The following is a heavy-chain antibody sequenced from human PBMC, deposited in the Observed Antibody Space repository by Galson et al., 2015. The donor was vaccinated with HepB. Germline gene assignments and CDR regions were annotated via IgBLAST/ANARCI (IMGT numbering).Heavy chain of an antibody. Sequence: SLRLSCAASGFTFSNYGMSWVRQAPGKGLECVADISRAGDTPDYAESVKGRFTVSRDSSKSTLYLQMNGLRAEDTARYYCVRGTTAPDYWAQGTLVTVSS. CDR3: VRGTTAPDY. CDR2: ISRAGDTP. D-gene: IGHD2/OR15-2a*01. CDR1: GFTFSNYG. V-gene: IGHV3-23*01. J-gene: IGHJ4*02.